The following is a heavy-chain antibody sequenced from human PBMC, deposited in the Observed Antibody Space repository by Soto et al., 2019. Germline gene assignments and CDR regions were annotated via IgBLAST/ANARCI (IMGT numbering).Heavy chain of an antibody. J-gene: IGHJ4*02. Sequence: ASVKVSCKASGYTFTSYGISWVRQAPGQGLEWMGWISAYNGNTNYAQKLQGRVTMTTDTSTSTAYMELRSLRSDDTTVYYCARDLRGPGYSSSWYVDYWGQGTLVTVSS. V-gene: IGHV1-18*01. CDR2: ISAYNGNT. D-gene: IGHD6-13*01. CDR1: GYTFTSYG. CDR3: ARDLRGPGYSSSWYVDY.